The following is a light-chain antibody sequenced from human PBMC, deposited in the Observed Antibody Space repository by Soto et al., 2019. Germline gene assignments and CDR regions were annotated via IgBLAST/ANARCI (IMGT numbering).Light chain of an antibody. J-gene: IGKJ1*01. Sequence: EIVMTQSPATLSVSPGERATLSCRASRSVSSNLAWYQQIPGQAPRLLIYDASTRATGVPARFSGVGSGTEFTLTISSLQSEDFAVYYCQQYNNWPRTFGQGTKVDNK. V-gene: IGKV3-15*01. CDR3: QQYNNWPRT. CDR1: RSVSSN. CDR2: DAS.